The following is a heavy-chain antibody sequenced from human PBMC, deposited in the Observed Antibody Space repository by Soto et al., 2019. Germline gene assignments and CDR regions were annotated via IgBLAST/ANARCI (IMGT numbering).Heavy chain of an antibody. J-gene: IGHJ3*02. Sequence: SETLSLTCTVSGGSISSSSYYWGWIRQPPGKGLEWIGSIYYSGSTYYNPSLKSRVTISVDTSKNQFSLKLSSVTAADTAFYYCARADYDILTGEAFDIWGQGTMVTVS. D-gene: IGHD3-9*01. V-gene: IGHV4-39*01. CDR1: GGSISSSSYY. CDR2: IYYSGST. CDR3: ARADYDILTGEAFDI.